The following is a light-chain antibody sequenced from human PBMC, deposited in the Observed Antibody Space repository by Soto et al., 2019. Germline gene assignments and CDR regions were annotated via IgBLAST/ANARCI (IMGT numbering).Light chain of an antibody. CDR2: DVS. J-gene: IGLJ1*01. CDR3: SSYTGGSPYV. V-gene: IGLV2-14*01. CDR1: SRDIGGYKY. Sequence: QSALTQPASVSGSPGQAITISCTGTSRDIGGYKYVSWYQQHPGNAPRLMVYDVSNRPSRVSNRFSGSKSGNTATLTISGRQGEDGAEYYCSSYTGGSPYVFGTGTKLTVL.